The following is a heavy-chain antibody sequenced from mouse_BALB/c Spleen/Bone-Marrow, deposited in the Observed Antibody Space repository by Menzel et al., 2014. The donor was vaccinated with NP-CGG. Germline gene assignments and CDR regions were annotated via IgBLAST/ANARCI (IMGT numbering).Heavy chain of an antibody. CDR3: TRSNYGYWYIDV. D-gene: IGHD1-1*01. Sequence: VQLQQSGAEPVKPGASVKLSCKASGYTFTSYYMYWVRQRPGHGLEWIGEINLINGGTKINEKFNSMATLTVDKSSSTAFMQLSTLTSEDSAVYYSTRSNYGYWYIDVWGAGTPVTVSS. CDR2: INLINGGT. V-gene: IGHV1S81*02. CDR1: GYTFTSYY. J-gene: IGHJ1*01.